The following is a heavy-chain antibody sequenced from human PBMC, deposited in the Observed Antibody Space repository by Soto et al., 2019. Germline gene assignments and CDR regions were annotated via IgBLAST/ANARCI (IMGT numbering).Heavy chain of an antibody. J-gene: IGHJ4*02. V-gene: IGHV3-7*01. Sequence: EVQLVESGGGLVQPGGSLRLSCAASGFTFTTYWMSWVRQSPGKGLEWVASIKQHGSEEFYVDSVRGRFAISRDNANNSLYLQMNSLRAEDTAVYHCATSADTGYIFDFWGQGTLVAVCS. CDR1: GFTFTTYW. D-gene: IGHD3-9*01. CDR3: ATSADTGYIFDF. CDR2: IKQHGSEE.